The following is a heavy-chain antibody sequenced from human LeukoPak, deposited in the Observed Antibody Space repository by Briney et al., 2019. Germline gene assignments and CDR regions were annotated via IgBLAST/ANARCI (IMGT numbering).Heavy chain of an antibody. CDR1: GGSISSYY. CDR3: ARDPPRVGGYYYYYMDV. CDR2: IYTSGST. J-gene: IGHJ6*03. V-gene: IGHV4-4*07. D-gene: IGHD1-26*01. Sequence: PSETLSLTCTVSGGSISSYYWSWIRLPAGKGLERIGRIYTSGSTNYNPSLKSRVTMSVDTSKNQFSLKLSSVTAADTAVYYCARDPPRVGGYYYYYMDVWGKGTTVTVSS.